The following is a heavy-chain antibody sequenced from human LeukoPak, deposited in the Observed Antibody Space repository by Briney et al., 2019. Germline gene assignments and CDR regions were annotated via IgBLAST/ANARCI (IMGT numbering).Heavy chain of an antibody. J-gene: IGHJ6*03. CDR2: IRYDGITK. CDR1: GFTFSHYG. D-gene: IGHD3-9*01. CDR3: AKTGSRGGTFRPSYYYYSMDV. Sequence: GGSLRLSCVASGFTFSHYGMHWVRQAPGKGLEWVAFIRYDGITKYYADSVKGRFTISRDNSKNTLYLQMNSLRPEDTAVYYCAKTGSRGGTFRPSYYYYSMDVWGEGTTVTISS. V-gene: IGHV3-30*02.